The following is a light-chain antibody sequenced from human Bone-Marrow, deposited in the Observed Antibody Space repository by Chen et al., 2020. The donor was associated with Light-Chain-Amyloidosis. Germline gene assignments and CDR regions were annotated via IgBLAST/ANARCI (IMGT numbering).Light chain of an antibody. CDR1: DLPTKY. CDR3: QSADSSGTYEVI. V-gene: IGLV3-25*02. CDR2: RDT. Sequence: SYQLTQPPSVSVSPGQTARITCSGDDLPTKYAYWYKQKPGQAPVLVIHRDTERPSGISERFSGSSSGTTATLTISGGQAEEEADYHCQSADSSGTYEVIFGGGTKLTVL. J-gene: IGLJ2*01.